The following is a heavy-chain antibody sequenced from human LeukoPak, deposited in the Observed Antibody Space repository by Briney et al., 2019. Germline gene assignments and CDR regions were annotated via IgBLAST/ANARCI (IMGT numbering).Heavy chain of an antibody. CDR2: IYYSGST. J-gene: IGHJ3*02. CDR1: GGSISSGGYY. CDR3: ARALLGGRITMVRVAAFDI. Sequence: SETLSLTCTVSGGSISSGGYYWSWIRQHPGKGLEWIGYIYYSGSTYYNPSHKSRVTISVDTFKNQFSLKLSSVTAADTAVYYCARALLGGRITMVRVAAFDIWGQGTMVTVSS. V-gene: IGHV4-31*03. D-gene: IGHD3-10*01.